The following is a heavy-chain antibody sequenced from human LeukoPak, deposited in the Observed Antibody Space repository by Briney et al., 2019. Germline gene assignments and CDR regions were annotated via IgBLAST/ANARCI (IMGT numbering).Heavy chain of an antibody. CDR3: AKDYKSPLVVMTGYYYGMDV. J-gene: IGHJ6*02. D-gene: IGHD3-22*01. CDR2: ISYDGSNK. Sequence: GRSLRLSCAASGFTFSSYAMHWVRQAPGKGLEWVAVISYDGSNKYYADSVKGRFTISRDNSKNTLYLQMNSLRAEDTAVYYCAKDYKSPLVVMTGYYYGMDVWGQGTTVTVSS. CDR1: GFTFSSYA. V-gene: IGHV3-30*04.